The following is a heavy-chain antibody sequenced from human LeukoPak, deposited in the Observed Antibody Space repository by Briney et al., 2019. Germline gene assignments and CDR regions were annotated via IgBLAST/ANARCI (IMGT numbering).Heavy chain of an antibody. CDR2: IYHSGST. J-gene: IGHJ4*02. D-gene: IGHD6-13*01. Sequence: PSETLSLTCAVSGYSISSGYYWGWIRQPPGKGLEWIGSIYHSGSTYYNPSLKSRVTISVDTSKNQFSLKLSSVTAADTAVYYCASYVAADGSHYFDYWGQGTLVTASS. V-gene: IGHV4-38-2*01. CDR3: ASYVAADGSHYFDY. CDR1: GYSISSGYY.